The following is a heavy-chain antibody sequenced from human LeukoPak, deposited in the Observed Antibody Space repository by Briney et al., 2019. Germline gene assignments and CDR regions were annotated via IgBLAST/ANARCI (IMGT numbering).Heavy chain of an antibody. Sequence: PGGSLRPSSGAPGFTVRGDYMSSVRQAPGKGLEWVSVIYSGSSTYYAESVKGRFTNSRNTSKNTLYLQMNSLRADDTAVYYCARDPSSSWYVYDDWGQGTLVTVSS. J-gene: IGHJ4*02. V-gene: IGHV3-53*01. D-gene: IGHD6-13*01. CDR1: GFTVRGDY. CDR2: IYSGSST. CDR3: ARDPSSSWYVYDD.